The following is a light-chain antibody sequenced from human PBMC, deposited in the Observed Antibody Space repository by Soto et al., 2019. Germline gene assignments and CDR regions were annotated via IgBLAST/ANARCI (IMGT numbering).Light chain of an antibody. CDR2: DVT. CDR3: SSYTSSSTYV. CDR1: RSDVGGYNY. J-gene: IGLJ1*01. V-gene: IGLV2-14*01. Sequence: QSVLTRPASVSGSPGQSFTISCSGTRSDVGGYNYVYWHQQHPGKAPKLMIYDVTNRPSGVSDRFSGSKSGNTASLTISGLQAEDEADYYCSSYTSSSTYVFGAGTKVTVL.